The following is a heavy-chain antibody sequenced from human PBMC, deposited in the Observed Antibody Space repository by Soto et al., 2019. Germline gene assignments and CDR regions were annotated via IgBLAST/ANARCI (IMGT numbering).Heavy chain of an antibody. Sequence: ASVKVSCKDSGYTLTGYYMHWVRQAPGQGLEWMGWINPNSGGTNYAQKFQGWVTMTRDTSISTAYMELSRLRSDDTAVYYCARDRAVAALFDYWGQGTLVTVSS. V-gene: IGHV1-2*04. D-gene: IGHD6-19*01. CDR3: ARDRAVAALFDY. J-gene: IGHJ4*02. CDR2: INPNSGGT. CDR1: GYTLTGYY.